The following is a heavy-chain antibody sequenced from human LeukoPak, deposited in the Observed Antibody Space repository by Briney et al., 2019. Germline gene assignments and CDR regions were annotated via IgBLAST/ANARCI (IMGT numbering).Heavy chain of an antibody. CDR3: GREGGEGGAVVVPEAGGFDY. D-gene: IGHD2-2*01. V-gene: IGHV1-2*02. CDR2: INPNSGGT. J-gene: IGHJ4*02. CDR1: GYTFTAYY. Sequence: ASVKVSCKASGYTFTAYYMHWVRQAPGQGLEWMGWINPNSGGTNYAQKFQGRVTMTRDTSISTAHIQLRRLRSDDTAVYYCGREGGEGGAVVVPEAGGFDYWGQGTLVTVSS.